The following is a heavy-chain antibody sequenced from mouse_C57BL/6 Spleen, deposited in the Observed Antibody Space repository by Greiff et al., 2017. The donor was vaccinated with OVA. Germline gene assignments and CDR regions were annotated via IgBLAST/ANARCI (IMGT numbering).Heavy chain of an antibody. J-gene: IGHJ2*01. CDR1: GYTFTSYW. Sequence: QVQLQQPGAELVMPGASVKLSCKASGYTFTSYWMHWVKQRPGLGLEWIGEIDPSDSYTNYNQKFKGKSTLTVDKSSSTAYMQLSSLTSEDSAVYYCARKGTTVEDYFDYWGQGTTLTVSS. CDR3: ARKGTTVEDYFDY. CDR2: IDPSDSYT. D-gene: IGHD1-1*01. V-gene: IGHV1-69*01.